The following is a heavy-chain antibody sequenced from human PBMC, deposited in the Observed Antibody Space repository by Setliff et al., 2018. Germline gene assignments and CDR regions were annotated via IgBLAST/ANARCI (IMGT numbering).Heavy chain of an antibody. CDR2: IYHTGRT. Sequence: NPSETLSLTCGVSNYSISSGYYWAWIRQPPGRGLEWIGSIYHTGRTNYNPSLKTRVTISVDTSKNQFSLRLTSVTAADTAVYYCVRTDYSDGRYSMDVWGKGTTVTVSS. D-gene: IGHD6-19*01. CDR3: VRTDYSDGRYSMDV. J-gene: IGHJ6*03. V-gene: IGHV4-38-2*01. CDR1: NYSISSGYY.